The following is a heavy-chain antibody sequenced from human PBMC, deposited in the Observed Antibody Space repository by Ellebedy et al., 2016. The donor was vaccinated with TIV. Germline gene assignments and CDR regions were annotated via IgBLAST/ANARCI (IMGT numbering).Heavy chain of an antibody. Sequence: GESLKISCAVTGSTFSDLYMDWVRQAPGKGLEWVGRTRNKGDSYTTEYAASVKGRFTISRDDSKNSLYLQMNSLKTEDTAVYYCASSGTRYYYGMDVWGQGTTVTVSS. J-gene: IGHJ6*02. D-gene: IGHD3-10*01. CDR1: GSTFSDLY. CDR2: TRNKGDSYTT. CDR3: ASSGTRYYYGMDV. V-gene: IGHV3-72*01.